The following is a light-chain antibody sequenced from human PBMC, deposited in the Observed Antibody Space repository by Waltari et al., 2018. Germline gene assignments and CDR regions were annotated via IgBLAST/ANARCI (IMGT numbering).Light chain of an antibody. V-gene: IGKV3-20*01. J-gene: IGKJ1*01. CDR3: QKYGTLPAT. CDR1: QSVSTF. Sequence: EIVLTQSPGTLSLPPGERATLTCRASQSVSTFLAWYQQKTGEAPRHLIYAASSRDTDIPDRFIVSGSGTDFSLTISRREPEDFAVYYCQKYGTLPATFGQGTKVEIK. CDR2: AAS.